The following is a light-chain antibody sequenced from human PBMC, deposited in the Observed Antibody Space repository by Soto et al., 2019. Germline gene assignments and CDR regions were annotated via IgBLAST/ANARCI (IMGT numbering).Light chain of an antibody. CDR1: QTINKN. CDR2: STS. J-gene: IGKJ2*01. V-gene: IGKV1-39*01. Sequence: DIPMTQSPSSLSASVGDRVTITCRASQTINKNLNWYQQKPGQAPRLLIYSTSDFQSGVPSRFSGSGSGTDFTLTIIHLQPEDFATYYCQQSFTTPYTFGQGTELEI. CDR3: QQSFTTPYT.